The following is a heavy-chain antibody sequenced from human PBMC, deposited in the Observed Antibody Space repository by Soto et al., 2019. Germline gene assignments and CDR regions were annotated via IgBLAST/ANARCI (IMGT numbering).Heavy chain of an antibody. J-gene: IGHJ4*02. CDR1: GGTFSSYA. CDR2: IIPIFGTA. Sequence: GASLKVSCKSSGGTFSSYAISWVRQAPGQGLEWMGGIIPIFGTANYAQKFQGRVTITADESTSTAYMELSSLRSEDTAVYYCARDYGGNSGMVDYWGQGTLVTVSS. CDR3: ARDYGGNSGMVDY. D-gene: IGHD4-17*01. V-gene: IGHV1-69*13.